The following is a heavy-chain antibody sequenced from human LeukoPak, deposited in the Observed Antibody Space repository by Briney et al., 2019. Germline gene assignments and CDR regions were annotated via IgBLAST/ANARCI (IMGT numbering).Heavy chain of an antibody. CDR1: GDSISSYF. Sequence: SETLSLTCSVSGDSISSYFWTWIRQPPGKGLEWIGYFYSSGTTSYNPSLKSRVAMSTDTSKNQFSLKLTSVTAADTALYYCARINIPARNWYFDLWGRGTLATVFS. J-gene: IGHJ2*01. CDR2: FYSSGTT. V-gene: IGHV4-59*12. CDR3: ARINIPARNWYFDL. D-gene: IGHD2/OR15-2a*01.